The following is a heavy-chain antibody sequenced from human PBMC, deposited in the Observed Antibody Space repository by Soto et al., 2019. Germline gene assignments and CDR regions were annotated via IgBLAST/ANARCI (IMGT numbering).Heavy chain of an antibody. V-gene: IGHV4-31*03. D-gene: IGHD3-3*01. J-gene: IGHJ4*02. CDR3: ARPYDFWNGFGPFDY. CDR1: GASIKSNGYY. Sequence: QVQLQASGPGLVKPSETLSLTCSVSGASIKSNGYYWSWIRQYPGKGLEWIGSIFYSGSTYYHPSLESRVAMSLDTSKNQFSLRLNSVTAADTAIYYCARPYDFWNGFGPFDYWGQGSLVTVSS. CDR2: IFYSGST.